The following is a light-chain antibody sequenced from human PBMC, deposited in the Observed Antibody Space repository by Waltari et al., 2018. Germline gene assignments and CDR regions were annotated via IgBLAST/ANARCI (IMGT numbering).Light chain of an antibody. J-gene: IGKJ1*01. V-gene: IGKV3-20*01. CDR3: QNHERLPAT. CDR1: QSIGRY. CDR2: EAS. Sequence: EIMLTQTPGTLSLSTEKRATISCRSSQSIGRYLVWYQQKPGQSPRLLMYEASRRATGIPDRFSGSGSGTDFSLTISRLEPEDFAVYYCQNHERLPATFGQGTKVEIK.